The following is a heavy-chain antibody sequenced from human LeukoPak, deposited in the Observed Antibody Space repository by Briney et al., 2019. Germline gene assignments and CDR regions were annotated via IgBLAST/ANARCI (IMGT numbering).Heavy chain of an antibody. CDR2: ISSSASYI. Sequence: GGSLRLSCAASGFTFSNYSMNWVRQAPGKGLEWVSSISSSASYIYYADSVKSRFTISRDNAKNSLYLQMNSLRAEDTAVYYCARAIDSSGWYSWGQGTLVTVSS. V-gene: IGHV3-21*06. J-gene: IGHJ4*02. CDR1: GFTFSNYS. CDR3: ARAIDSSGWYS. D-gene: IGHD6-19*01.